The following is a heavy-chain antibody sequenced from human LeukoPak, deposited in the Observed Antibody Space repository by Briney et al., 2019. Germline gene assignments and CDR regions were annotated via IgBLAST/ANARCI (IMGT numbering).Heavy chain of an antibody. D-gene: IGHD3-10*01. V-gene: IGHV3-11*01. CDR3: ARDSYYGSGWFDP. J-gene: IGHJ5*02. CDR2: ISSSGSPI. Sequence: KPGGSLRLSCVASGFTFSNYYMNWIRQAPGKGLEWVSYISSSGSPISYADSVKGRFTISRDNAKNSLYLQMNSLRAEDTAVYYCARDSYYGSGWFDPWGQGTLVTVSS. CDR1: GFTFSNYY.